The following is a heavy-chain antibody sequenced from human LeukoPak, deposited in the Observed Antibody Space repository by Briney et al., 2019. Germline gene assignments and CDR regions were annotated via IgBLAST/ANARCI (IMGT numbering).Heavy chain of an antibody. J-gene: IGHJ3*02. D-gene: IGHD3-10*01. V-gene: IGHV4-59*01. CDR1: GDSINDYY. Sequence: SETLSLTCTVSGDSINDYYWNWIRQPPGKGLEWIGYIYYSGSTDYNPSLKSRVTMSVDTSKNQFSLKLNSVTAADTAISYCARGGARGSSAFDILGQGTMVTVSA. CDR2: IYYSGST. CDR3: ARGGARGSSAFDI.